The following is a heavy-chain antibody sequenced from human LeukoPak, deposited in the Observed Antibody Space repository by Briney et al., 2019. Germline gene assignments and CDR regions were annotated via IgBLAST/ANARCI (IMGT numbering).Heavy chain of an antibody. CDR3: ARELLVFDY. CDR2: ISYDGSNE. J-gene: IGHJ4*02. D-gene: IGHD3-10*01. CDR1: GFTFSSYV. Sequence: GGSLRLSCAASGFTFSSYVMHWVRQAPGKGLEWVAIISYDGSNEYYADSVKGRFTISRDNSKNTLYLQMNSLRAADTAVYYCARELLVFDYWGQGTLVTVSS. V-gene: IGHV3-30*04.